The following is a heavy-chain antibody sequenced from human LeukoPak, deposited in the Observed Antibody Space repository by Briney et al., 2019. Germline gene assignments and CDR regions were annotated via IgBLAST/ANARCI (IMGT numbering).Heavy chain of an antibody. D-gene: IGHD2-2*01. V-gene: IGHV4-34*01. CDR1: GGSFSGYY. J-gene: IGHJ6*02. Sequence: PSETLSLTCAVYGGSFSGYYWSWIRQPPGKGLEWIGEINHSGSTNYNPSLKSRVTISVDTSKNQFSLKLSSVTAADTAVYYCARDLREYCSSTSCHDGGFYYYYGMDVWGQGTTVTVSS. CDR3: ARDLREYCSSTSCHDGGFYYYYGMDV. CDR2: INHSGST.